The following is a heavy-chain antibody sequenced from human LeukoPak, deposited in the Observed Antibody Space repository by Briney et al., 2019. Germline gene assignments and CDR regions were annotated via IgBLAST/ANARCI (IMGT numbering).Heavy chain of an antibody. V-gene: IGHV4-4*07. CDR3: ARDDIVVVPAAIRGTYWFDP. CDR1: GGSISSYY. CDR2: ICTSGST. J-gene: IGHJ5*02. Sequence: PSETLSLTCTVSGGSISSYYWSWIRQPAGKGLEWIGRICTSGSTNYNPSLKSRVTMSVDTSKNQFSLKLSSVTAADTAVYYCARDDIVVVPAAIRGTYWFDPWGQGTLVTVSS. D-gene: IGHD2-2*02.